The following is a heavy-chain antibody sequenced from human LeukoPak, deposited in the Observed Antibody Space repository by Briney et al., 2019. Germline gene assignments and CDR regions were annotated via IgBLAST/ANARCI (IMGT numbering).Heavy chain of an antibody. CDR3: ARDHGTSMIVGIGAFDI. CDR2: IYYSGST. J-gene: IGHJ3*02. CDR1: GGSISSYY. V-gene: IGHV4-59*01. D-gene: IGHD3-22*01. Sequence: SETLSLTCTVSGGSISSYYWSWILQPPGKGLEWIGYIYYSGSTNYNPSLKSRVTISVDTSKNQFSLKLSSVTAADTAVYYCARDHGTSMIVGIGAFDIWGQGTTVTVSS.